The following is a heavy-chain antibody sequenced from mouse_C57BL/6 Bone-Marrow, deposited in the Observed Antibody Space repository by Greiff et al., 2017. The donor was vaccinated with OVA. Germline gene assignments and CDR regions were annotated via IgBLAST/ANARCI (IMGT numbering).Heavy chain of an antibody. D-gene: IGHD2-4*01. V-gene: IGHV5-9-1*02. J-gene: IGHJ3*01. CDR1: GFTFSSYA. CDR3: TRDGDSYYDYDGWFAY. CDR2: ISSGGDYI. Sequence: EVQLQESGEGLVKPGGSLKLSCAASGFTFSSYAMSWVRQTPEKRLEWVAYISSGGDYIYYADTVKGRFTISRDNARNTLYLQMSSLKSEDTAMYYCTRDGDSYYDYDGWFAYWGQGTLVTVSA.